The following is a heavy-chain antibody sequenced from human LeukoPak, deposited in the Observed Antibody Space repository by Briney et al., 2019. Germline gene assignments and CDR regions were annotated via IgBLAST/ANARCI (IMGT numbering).Heavy chain of an antibody. V-gene: IGHV3-64*01. CDR2: ISSNGGST. Sequence: PGGSLRLSCAASGFTFSNYAMHWVRQAPGKGLEYVSAISSNGGSTYYASSVKGRFTISRDNSKNTLYLQMGSLRAEDMAVYYCARVTRNAAVAGTDCWGQGTLVTVSS. CDR1: GFTFSNYA. CDR3: ARVTRNAAVAGTDC. D-gene: IGHD6-19*01. J-gene: IGHJ4*02.